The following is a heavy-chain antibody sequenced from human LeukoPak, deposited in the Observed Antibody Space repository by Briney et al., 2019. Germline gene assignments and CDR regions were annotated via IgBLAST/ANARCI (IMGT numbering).Heavy chain of an antibody. Sequence: GGPLRLSGTGSEFTFGDHAMSWVRQAPGKGLSGVGFIIGKAYRGTTEYAASVKGRFTISRDDSASIAYLQMNSLQTDDTAVYYCARGPIQLWIHNAMDVWGQGTTVTVSS. CDR3: ARGPIQLWIHNAMDV. CDR1: EFTFGDHA. D-gene: IGHD5-18*01. V-gene: IGHV3-49*04. J-gene: IGHJ6*02. CDR2: IIGKAYRGTT.